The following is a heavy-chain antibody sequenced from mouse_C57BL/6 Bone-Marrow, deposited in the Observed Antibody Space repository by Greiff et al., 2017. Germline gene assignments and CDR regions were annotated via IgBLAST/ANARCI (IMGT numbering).Heavy chain of an antibody. CDR2: IDPSDSYT. D-gene: IGHD1-1*01. V-gene: IGHV1-50*01. CDR3: ARGKSLLRFLAY. CDR1: GYTFTSYW. Sequence: QVQLQQSGAELVKPGASVKLSCKASGYTFTSYWMQWVKQRPGQGLEWIGEIDPSDSYTNYNQKFKGKATLTVDTSSSTAYMQISSLTSEDSAVYYCARGKSLLRFLAYWDQGTLVTVSA. J-gene: IGHJ3*01.